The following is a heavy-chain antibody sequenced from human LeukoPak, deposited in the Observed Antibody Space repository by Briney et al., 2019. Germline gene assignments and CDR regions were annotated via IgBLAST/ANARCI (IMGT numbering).Heavy chain of an antibody. Sequence: GSSVKVSCKASGGTFISYAISWMRQAPGQGLEWMGGIIPIFGTANYAQKFQGRVTITADESTSTAYMELSSLRSEDTAVYYCATLNQAQPLYYWDPIPNYNWFDPWGQGTLVTVSS. CDR1: GGTFISYA. V-gene: IGHV1-69*01. CDR3: ATLNQAQPLYYWDPIPNYNWFDP. CDR2: IIPIFGTA. D-gene: IGHD3-10*01. J-gene: IGHJ5*02.